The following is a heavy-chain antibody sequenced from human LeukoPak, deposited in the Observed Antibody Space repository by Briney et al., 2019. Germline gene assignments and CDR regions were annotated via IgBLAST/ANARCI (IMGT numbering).Heavy chain of an antibody. CDR1: GYTFTSHG. D-gene: IGHD2/OR15-2a*01. J-gene: IGHJ3*02. CDR2: ISTYNGNT. CDR3: TRSTHRGGDAFDI. Sequence: GASVKVSCKASGYTFTSHGISWVRQAPGQGLEWMGWISTYNGNTNYAQKLQGRVSMTTDTSTSTAYMDLRSLRSDDTAVYYCTRSTHRGGDAFDIWGQGTMVTVSS. V-gene: IGHV1-18*01.